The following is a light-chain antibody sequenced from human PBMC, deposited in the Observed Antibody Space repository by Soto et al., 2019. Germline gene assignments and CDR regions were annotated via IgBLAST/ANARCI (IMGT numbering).Light chain of an antibody. CDR1: SSNIGSNY. J-gene: IGLJ1*01. Sequence: QSVLTQPPSASGTPGQRVTISCSGSSSNIGSNYVYWYQQLPGTAPKLLIYRNNQRPSGVPDRFSGSKSGTSASLAISGLRSEDYADYYCQVWENRLSGYVLGTGTMVTVL. CDR3: QVWENRLSGYV. CDR2: RNN. V-gene: IGLV1-47*01.